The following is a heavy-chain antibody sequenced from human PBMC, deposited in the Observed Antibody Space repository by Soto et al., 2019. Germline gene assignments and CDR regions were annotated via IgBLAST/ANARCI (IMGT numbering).Heavy chain of an antibody. Sequence: SQTLSLTCTVSGGSISSGGYYWSWIRQHPGKGLEWIGYIYYSGSTYYNPSLKSRVTISVDTSKNQFSLKLSSVTAADTAVYYCARGPSRRNHFDIWGQGSIDSVTS. CDR2: IYYSGST. CDR1: GGSISSGGYY. V-gene: IGHV4-31*03. CDR3: ARGPSRRNHFDI. J-gene: IGHJ3*02.